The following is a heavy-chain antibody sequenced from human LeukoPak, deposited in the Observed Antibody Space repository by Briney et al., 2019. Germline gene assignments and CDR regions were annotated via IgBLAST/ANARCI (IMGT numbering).Heavy chain of an antibody. V-gene: IGHV4-39*07. Sequence: PSETLSLTCTVSGGSISSSSYYWGWIRQPPGKGLEWIGSIYYSGSTYYNPSLKSRVTISVDTSKNQFSLKVTSVTAADTAVYYCASMVTDQLREAASSGYYYGGDAFDIWGQGTMVTVSS. CDR1: GGSISSSSYY. D-gene: IGHD3-22*01. CDR3: ASMVTDQLREAASSGYYYGGDAFDI. J-gene: IGHJ3*02. CDR2: IYYSGST.